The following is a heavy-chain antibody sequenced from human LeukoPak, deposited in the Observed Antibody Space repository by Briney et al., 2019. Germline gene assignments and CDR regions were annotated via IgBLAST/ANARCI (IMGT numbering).Heavy chain of an antibody. CDR2: INPSGGST. CDR3: ARDMGDYSVSYYYYYGMDV. D-gene: IGHD3-16*01. J-gene: IGHJ6*02. Sequence: ASVKVSCKASGYTFTSYGISWVRQAPGQGLEWMGIINPSGGSTSYAQKFQGRVTMTRDTSTSTVYMELSSLRSEDTAVYYCARDMGDYSVSYYYYYGMDVWGQGTTVTVSS. CDR1: GYTFTSYG. V-gene: IGHV1-46*01.